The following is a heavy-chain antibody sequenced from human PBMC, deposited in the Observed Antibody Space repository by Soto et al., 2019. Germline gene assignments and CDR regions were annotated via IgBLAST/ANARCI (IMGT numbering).Heavy chain of an antibody. Sequence: PVGSLRLSCAASGFTFSNFWMSWVRQTPGRGLEWVANIKQDESEKKYVDSVKGRFTIFRDNAKYSLYLQMNSLRAEDTAVYYCARTTILLPAAANRGAPYNYYGLDVWGQGTSVTVSS. CDR2: IKQDESEK. V-gene: IGHV3-7*03. CDR1: GFTFSNFW. J-gene: IGHJ6*02. CDR3: ARTTILLPAAANRGAPYNYYGLDV. D-gene: IGHD2-2*01.